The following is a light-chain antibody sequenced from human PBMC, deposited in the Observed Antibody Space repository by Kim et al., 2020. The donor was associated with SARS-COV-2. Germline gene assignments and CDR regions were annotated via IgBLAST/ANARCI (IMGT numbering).Light chain of an antibody. CDR2: KAS. Sequence: GHRVTISCRASHSISTWLAWFQQKPGKAPTLLIYKASNLQSGVPSRFSGSGSGTEFTLTISSLQPDDFATYFCQQYDLYPYTFGQGTKLEI. V-gene: IGKV1-5*03. CDR3: QQYDLYPYT. J-gene: IGKJ2*01. CDR1: HSISTW.